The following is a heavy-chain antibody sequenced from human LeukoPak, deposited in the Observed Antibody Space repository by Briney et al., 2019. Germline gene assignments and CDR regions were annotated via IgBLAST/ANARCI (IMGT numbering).Heavy chain of an antibody. CDR1: GFTFSDYY. Sequence: PGGSLRLSCAASGFTFSDYYMNWIRQIPGKGLEWVSYISPSGSNTYYADSVKGRFTISRDNAKNSLYLQMNSLRAEDTAVYYCAREATISSWGQGTLVTVSS. D-gene: IGHD3-3*01. CDR3: AREATISS. CDR2: ISPSGSNT. V-gene: IGHV3-11*01. J-gene: IGHJ4*02.